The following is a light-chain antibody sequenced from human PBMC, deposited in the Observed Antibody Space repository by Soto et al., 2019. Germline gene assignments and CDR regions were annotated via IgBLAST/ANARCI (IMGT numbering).Light chain of an antibody. CDR2: GAS. J-gene: IGKJ1*01. Sequence: IQLTQSPSSLSASVGDRVTITCRASPAIASFLAWYQQKPGTAHKLLIYGASTLQSGVPSRFSGSRSGPDYSLTIASLQPEDFATYYCQQLNGSPWTFGQGTKVEIK. V-gene: IGKV1-9*01. CDR1: PAIASF. CDR3: QQLNGSPWT.